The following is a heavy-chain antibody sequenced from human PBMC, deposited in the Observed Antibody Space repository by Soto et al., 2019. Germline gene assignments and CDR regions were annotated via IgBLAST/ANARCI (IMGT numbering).Heavy chain of an antibody. Sequence: QVQLQQSGPGLVKPSQTLSLTCTVSGGSISSGDYYWSWIRQPPGKGLEWIGYIYYSGSTYYNPALDSQVTISVDTSKNQDSLKLSAVTAADTAVYYCASLYGGNCADFDYWGQGTLVTVSS. CDR2: IYYSGST. CDR3: ASLYGGNCADFDY. J-gene: IGHJ4*02. CDR1: GGSISSGDYY. D-gene: IGHD2-15*01. V-gene: IGHV4-30-4*01.